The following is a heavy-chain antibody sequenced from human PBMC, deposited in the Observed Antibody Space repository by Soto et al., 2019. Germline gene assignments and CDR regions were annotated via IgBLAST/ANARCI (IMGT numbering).Heavy chain of an antibody. CDR1: GGSLSGYY. CDR2: INHRGSS. J-gene: IGHJ6*02. V-gene: IGHV4-34*01. Sequence: SETLSLTCAVNGGSLSGYYWSWIRQSPGKGLEWIGEINHRGSSDYNPSLKSRVTLSIDASMNHVTLELTSVTAEDTAVYYYVRDWSTFWGMDVWGQGTTVTVSS. CDR3: VRDWSTFWGMDV.